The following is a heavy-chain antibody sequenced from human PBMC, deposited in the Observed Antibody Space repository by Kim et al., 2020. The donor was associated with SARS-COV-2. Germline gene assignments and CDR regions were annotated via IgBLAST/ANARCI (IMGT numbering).Heavy chain of an antibody. CDR2: IYSSGST. CDR1: GGSFSSGSFY. V-gene: IGHV4-61*01. D-gene: IGHD3-22*01. J-gene: IGHJ3*02. Sequence: SETLSLTCTVSGGSFSSGSFYWSWIRQPPGKGLEWIGYIYSSGSTTYSPSLKSRVSISLDTSKNQFSLKLSSVTAADTAVYYCARDGEALDYFQSSGSDAFDIWGQGTMVTVSS. CDR3: ARDGEALDYFQSSGSDAFDI.